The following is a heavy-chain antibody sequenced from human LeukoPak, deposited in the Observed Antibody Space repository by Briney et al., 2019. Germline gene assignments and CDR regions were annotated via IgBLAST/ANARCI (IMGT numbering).Heavy chain of an antibody. CDR3: ARTPAYYDFWSGYYSG. Sequence: MSSGTLSLTCTVSGGSISSGDYYWSWIRQPPGKGLEWIGYIYYSGSTYYNPSLKSRVTISVDKSKNQFSLKLSSVTAADTAVYYCARTPAYYDFWSGYYSGWGQGTLVTVSS. CDR1: GGSISSGDYY. V-gene: IGHV4-30-4*01. D-gene: IGHD3-3*01. J-gene: IGHJ4*02. CDR2: IYYSGST.